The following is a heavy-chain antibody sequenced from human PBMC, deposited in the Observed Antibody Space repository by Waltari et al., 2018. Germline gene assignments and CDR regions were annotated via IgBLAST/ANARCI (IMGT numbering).Heavy chain of an antibody. Sequence: QVQLVESGGGVFQPGRSLRLSCAGSGFTFSSYGMHWVRQAPGKGLEWVAVIWYDGSNKYYADSVKGRFTISRDNSKNTLYLQMNSLRAEDTAVYYCARDRKRIVGATEGFDYWGQGTLVTVSS. D-gene: IGHD1-26*01. CDR3: ARDRKRIVGATEGFDY. J-gene: IGHJ4*02. CDR2: IWYDGSNK. V-gene: IGHV3-33*01. CDR1: GFTFSSYG.